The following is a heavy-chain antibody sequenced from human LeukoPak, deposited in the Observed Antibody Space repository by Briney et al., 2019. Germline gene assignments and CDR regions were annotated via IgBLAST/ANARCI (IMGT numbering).Heavy chain of an antibody. CDR2: INHSGST. Sequence: SETLSLTCAVYGGSFSGYYWSWIRQPPGKGLEWIGEINHSGSTNYNPSRKSRVTISVDTSKNQFSLKLSSVTAADTAVYYCARWRGYCSSTSCIKNWFDPWGQGTLVTVSS. CDR3: ARWRGYCSSTSCIKNWFDP. V-gene: IGHV4-34*01. J-gene: IGHJ5*02. D-gene: IGHD2-2*01. CDR1: GGSFSGYY.